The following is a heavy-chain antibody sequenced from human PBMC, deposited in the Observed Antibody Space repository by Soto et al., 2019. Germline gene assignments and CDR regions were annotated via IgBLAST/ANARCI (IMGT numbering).Heavy chain of an antibody. D-gene: IGHD3-22*01. Sequence: GGSLRLSCAASGFTFSSYSMNWVRQAPGKGLEWVSSISSSSSYIYYADSVKGRFTISRDNAKNSLYLQMNSLRAEDTAVYYCARDRSSNYYDSSGPTWFDPWGQGNLVTVSS. CDR2: ISSSSSYI. CDR3: ARDRSSNYYDSSGPTWFDP. CDR1: GFTFSSYS. J-gene: IGHJ5*02. V-gene: IGHV3-21*01.